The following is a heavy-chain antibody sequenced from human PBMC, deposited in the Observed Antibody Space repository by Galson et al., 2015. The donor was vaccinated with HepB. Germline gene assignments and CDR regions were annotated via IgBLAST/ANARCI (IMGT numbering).Heavy chain of an antibody. J-gene: IGHJ4*01. V-gene: IGHV3-7*03. CDR1: GINFSGYW. D-gene: IGHD3-10*01. Sequence: SLRLSCAASGINFSGYWMSWVRQAPGKGLEWVANIRPDGGQRAYVDSVKGRFTISRDNAKSSLYLQMDCLGGEDTAVYHCVRDRGFGANDYWGHGTLVTVSS. CDR3: VRDRGFGANDY. CDR2: IRPDGGQR.